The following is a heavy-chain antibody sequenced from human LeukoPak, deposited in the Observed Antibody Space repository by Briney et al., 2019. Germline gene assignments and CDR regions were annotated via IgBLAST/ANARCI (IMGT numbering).Heavy chain of an antibody. V-gene: IGHV3-74*01. CDR3: ARDIAVSGNYFDY. Sequence: GGSLRLSYAASGFAFSNYWMHWVRQAPGKGLVWVSRINSDMSSTNYADSVKGRFTISRDNAKNTLYLQMNSLRAEDTAVYYCARDIAVSGNYFDYWGQGTLVTVSS. J-gene: IGHJ4*02. CDR2: INSDMSST. D-gene: IGHD6-19*01. CDR1: GFAFSNYW.